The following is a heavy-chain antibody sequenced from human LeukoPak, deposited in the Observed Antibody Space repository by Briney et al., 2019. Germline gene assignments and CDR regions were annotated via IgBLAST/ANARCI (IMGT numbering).Heavy chain of an antibody. CDR1: GGSFSGYY. J-gene: IGHJ4*02. D-gene: IGHD3-10*01. Sequence: SETLSLTCAVYGGSFSGYYWSWIRQPPGKGLEWIGEINHSGSTNYNPSLKSRVTISVDTSKNQFSLKLSSVTAADTAVYYCARGRAQYYGSGSYYTSRSSPFDYRGQGTLVTVSS. V-gene: IGHV4-34*01. CDR3: ARGRAQYYGSGSYYTSRSSPFDY. CDR2: INHSGST.